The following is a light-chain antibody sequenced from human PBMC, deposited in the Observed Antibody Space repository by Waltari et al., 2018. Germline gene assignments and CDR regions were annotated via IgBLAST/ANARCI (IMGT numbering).Light chain of an antibody. CDR2: DAS. CDR3: QQSDNLPFT. Sequence: DIQMTQSPSSLSASLGARVTITCPASQDIPKRLNWYQQKPGTAPKLLIYDASNLQTGVPSRFSGSGSGTDFTFTISSLQPEDIATYYCQQSDNLPFTFGGGTKVEIK. CDR1: QDIPKR. V-gene: IGKV1-33*01. J-gene: IGKJ4*01.